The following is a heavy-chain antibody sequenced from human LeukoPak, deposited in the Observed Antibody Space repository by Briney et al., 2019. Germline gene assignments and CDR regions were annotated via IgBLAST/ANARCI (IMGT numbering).Heavy chain of an antibody. V-gene: IGHV4-30-4*01. D-gene: IGHD3-3*01. J-gene: IGHJ5*02. CDR3: ARDIRDDFWSGYHNWFDP. CDR2: IYYSGST. Sequence: SETLSLTCTVSGGSISSGDYYWSWIRQPPGKGLEWIGYIYYSGSTYYNPSLKSRVTISVYTSKNQFSLKLSSVTAADTAVYYCARDIRDDFWSGYHNWFDPWGQGTLVTVSS. CDR1: GGSISSGDYY.